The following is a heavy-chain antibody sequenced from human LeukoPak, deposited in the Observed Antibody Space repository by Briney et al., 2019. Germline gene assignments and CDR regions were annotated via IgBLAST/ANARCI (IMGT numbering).Heavy chain of an antibody. J-gene: IGHJ4*02. CDR1: GFTFSNAW. V-gene: IGHV3-15*01. CDR3: AKGLYQYFGSGSYTLDH. Sequence: GGSLRLSCAASGFTFSNAWMSWVRQAPGKGLEWVGRIKSKTDGGTTDYAAPVKGRFTISRDDSKNTLYLQMNSLKTEDTAVYYCAKGLYQYFGSGSYTLDHWGQGTQVTVSS. D-gene: IGHD3-10*01. CDR2: IKSKTDGGTT.